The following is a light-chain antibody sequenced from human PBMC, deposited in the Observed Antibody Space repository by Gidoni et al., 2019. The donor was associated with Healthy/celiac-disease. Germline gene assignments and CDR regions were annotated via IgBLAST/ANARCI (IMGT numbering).Light chain of an antibody. CDR3: QSYDSSLSGFVV. CDR1: SSNIGAGYD. Sequence: SVLTQPPSVSGAPGQRVTISCTGRSSNIGAGYDVHWYQQLPGPAPKLLIYGNSNRPSGVPDRFSGSKSGTSASLAITGLQAEDEADYYCQSYDSSLSGFVVFGGGTKLTVL. CDR2: GNS. V-gene: IGLV1-40*01. J-gene: IGLJ2*01.